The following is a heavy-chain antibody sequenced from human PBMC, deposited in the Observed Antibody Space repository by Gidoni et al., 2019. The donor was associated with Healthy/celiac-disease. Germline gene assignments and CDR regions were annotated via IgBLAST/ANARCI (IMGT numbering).Heavy chain of an antibody. CDR3: ARDSRRRSPEVRGVQAFDI. D-gene: IGHD3-10*01. V-gene: IGHV3-30*01. J-gene: IGHJ3*02. Sequence: DSVKGRFTISRDNSKNTLYLQMNSLIAEDTAVYYCARDSRRRSPEVRGVQAFDIWGQGTMVTVSS.